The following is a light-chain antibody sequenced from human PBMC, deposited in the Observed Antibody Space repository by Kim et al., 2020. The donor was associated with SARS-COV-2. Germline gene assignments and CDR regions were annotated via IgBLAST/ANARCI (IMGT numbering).Light chain of an antibody. V-gene: IGLV6-57*03. CDR1: RGSIARNY. CDR2: EDD. CDR3: QSYDSSNSWV. J-gene: IGLJ3*02. Sequence: KTVTISCARSRGSIARNYVQWYQLRPGSAPTTVIYEDDQRPSGAPDRFSGSIDSSSNSASLTISGLKTEDEADYYCQSYDSSNSWVFGGGTQLTVL.